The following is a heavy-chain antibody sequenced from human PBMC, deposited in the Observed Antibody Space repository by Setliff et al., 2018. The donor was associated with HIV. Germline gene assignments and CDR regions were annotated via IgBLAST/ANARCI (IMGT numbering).Heavy chain of an antibody. CDR3: ARGDYDYYYYYMDV. J-gene: IGHJ6*03. CDR2: IYYSGST. V-gene: IGHV4-61*01. D-gene: IGHD4-17*01. Sequence: SETLSLTCTVSGASISSHNYYWGWIRQSPGKGLEWIGYIYYSGSTNYNPSLKSRVTISVDTSKNQFSLKLSSVTAADTAVYYCARGDYDYYYYYMDVWGKGTTVTVSS. CDR1: GASISSHNYY.